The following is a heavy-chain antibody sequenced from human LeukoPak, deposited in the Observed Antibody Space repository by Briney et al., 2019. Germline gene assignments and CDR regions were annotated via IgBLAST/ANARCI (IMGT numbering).Heavy chain of an antibody. J-gene: IGHJ4*02. CDR3: SRGGTITWVEDY. D-gene: IGHD3-16*01. CDR1: GFTFSNYW. V-gene: IGHV3-7*05. CDR2: INQDGSKK. Sequence: PGGSLRLSCEASGFTFSNYWIDWVRQAPGKGLEWVAKINQDGSKKYYVDSAKGRFTISRDSTKNSVYLQMNSLRAEDTAVYYCSRGGTITWVEDYWGQGTLVTVSS.